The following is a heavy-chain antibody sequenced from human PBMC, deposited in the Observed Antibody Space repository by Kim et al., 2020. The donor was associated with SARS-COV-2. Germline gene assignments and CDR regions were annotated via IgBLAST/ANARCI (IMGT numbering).Heavy chain of an antibody. J-gene: IGHJ6*02. CDR2: IYTSGST. V-gene: IGHV4-61*02. D-gene: IGHD3-10*01. CDR1: GGSISSGSYY. Sequence: SETLSLTCTVSGGSISSGSYYWSWIRQPAGKGLEWIGRIYTSGSTNYNPSLKSRVTISVDTSKNQFSLKLSSVTAADTAVYYCARDGDGMDVWGQGTTVTVSS. CDR3: ARDGDGMDV.